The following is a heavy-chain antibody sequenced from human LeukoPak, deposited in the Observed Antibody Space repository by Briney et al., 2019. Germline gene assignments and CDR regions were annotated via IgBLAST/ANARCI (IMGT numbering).Heavy chain of an antibody. CDR2: LSASGGTT. D-gene: IGHD1-26*01. CDR1: GFTFSIYA. J-gene: IGHJ5*02. V-gene: IGHV3-23*01. CDR3: ARDFRYSGSYHHWFDP. Sequence: GGSLRLSCAASGFTFSIYAMTWVRQAPGEGLEWVSALSASGGTTYYADSVKGRFTISRDNAKNSLSLQMNSLRAEDTAVYYCARDFRYSGSYHHWFDPWGQGTLVTVSS.